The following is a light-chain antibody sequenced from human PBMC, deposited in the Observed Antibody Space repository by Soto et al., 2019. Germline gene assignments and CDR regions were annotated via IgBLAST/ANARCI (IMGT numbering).Light chain of an antibody. V-gene: IGKV3-11*01. CDR2: DAS. Sequence: EIVLTQSPATLSLSPGERATLSCRASQSVDRYLAWYQQKPGQAPRLLIYDASNRATGIPARFSGSGSGTDFTLTISSLEPEDFAVYYCQQRISWPLAFGGGTKVEI. J-gene: IGKJ4*01. CDR3: QQRISWPLA. CDR1: QSVDRY.